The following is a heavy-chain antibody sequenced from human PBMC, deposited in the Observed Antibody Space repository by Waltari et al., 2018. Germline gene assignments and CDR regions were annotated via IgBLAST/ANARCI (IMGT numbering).Heavy chain of an antibody. CDR2: ISSSGSTV. Sequence: EVQLVESGGGLVQPGGSLRLSCAASGFTFSSYEMNWVRQAPGKGLEWVSYISSSGSTVYYADYVKGRFTISRDNAKNSLYLQMNSLRGEDTAVYYCASVGGTSQSIVVVPAATTNDYWGQGTLVTVSS. D-gene: IGHD2-2*01. CDR3: ASVGGTSQSIVVVPAATTNDY. CDR1: GFTFSSYE. J-gene: IGHJ4*02. V-gene: IGHV3-48*03.